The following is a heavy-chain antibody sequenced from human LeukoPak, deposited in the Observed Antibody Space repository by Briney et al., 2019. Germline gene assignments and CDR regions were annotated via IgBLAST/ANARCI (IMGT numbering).Heavy chain of an antibody. D-gene: IGHD2-8*01. J-gene: IGHJ4*02. Sequence: GGSLRLSCAASGFTFDDYGMSWVRQAPGKGLEWVSGINWNGGSTGYADSVKGRFTISGDNAKNSLYLQMNSLRAEDTALYYCARLKLMVAPDYWGQGTLVTVSS. CDR1: GFTFDDYG. CDR3: ARLKLMVAPDY. V-gene: IGHV3-20*04. CDR2: INWNGGST.